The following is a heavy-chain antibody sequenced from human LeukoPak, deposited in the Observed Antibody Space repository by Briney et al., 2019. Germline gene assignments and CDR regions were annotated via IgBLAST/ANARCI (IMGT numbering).Heavy chain of an antibody. CDR1: GFTFSSYS. J-gene: IGHJ4*02. CDR3: ARERGPYGDYELDY. D-gene: IGHD4-17*01. V-gene: IGHV3-21*01. Sequence: GGSLRLSCAASGFTFSSYSMNWVRQAPGKGLEWVSSISSSSSYIYYADSVKGRFTISRDNAKNSLYLQMNSLRAEDTAVYYCARERGPYGDYELDYWGQGTLVTVSS. CDR2: ISSSSSYI.